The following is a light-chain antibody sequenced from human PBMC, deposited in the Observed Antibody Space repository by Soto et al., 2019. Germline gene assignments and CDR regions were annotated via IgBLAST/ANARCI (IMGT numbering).Light chain of an antibody. CDR3: HQYDSWT. V-gene: IGKV3-15*01. Sequence: EIVMTQSPATLSVSPGERVTLSCRASQSVSSNLAWYQQKPGQAPRLLIYGASTRATGIPARFSGSGSGTEFTLTISSLQSEDFAVYYCHQYDSWTFGQGTKVDIK. J-gene: IGKJ1*01. CDR2: GAS. CDR1: QSVSSN.